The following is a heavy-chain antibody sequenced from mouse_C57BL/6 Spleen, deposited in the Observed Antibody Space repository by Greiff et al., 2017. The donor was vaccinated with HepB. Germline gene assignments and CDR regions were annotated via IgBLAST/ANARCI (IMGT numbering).Heavy chain of an antibody. CDR3: ARKAYYSNDGYFDV. Sequence: EVKLMESGGGLVQPGESLKLSCESYEYEFPSHDMSWVRKTPEKRLELVAAINSDGGSTYYPDTMERRFIISRDNTKKTLYLQMSSLRSEDTAVYYCARKAYYSNDGYFDVWGTGTTVTVSS. CDR2: INSDGGST. CDR1: EYEFPSHD. V-gene: IGHV5-2*01. J-gene: IGHJ1*03. D-gene: IGHD2-5*01.